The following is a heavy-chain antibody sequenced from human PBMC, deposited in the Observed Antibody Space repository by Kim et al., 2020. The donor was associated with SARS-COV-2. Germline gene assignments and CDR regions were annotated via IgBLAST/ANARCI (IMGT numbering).Heavy chain of an antibody. V-gene: IGHV4-39*01. J-gene: IGHJ4*02. D-gene: IGHD5-18*01. Sequence: SETLSLTCTVSGGSISSSSYYWGWNRQPPGKGLEWIGSIYYSGSTYYNPCLKSRVTISVDTSKNQFSLKLSSVTAADTAVYYCARLKSTAMVMGYWGQGTLVTVSS. CDR1: GGSISSSSYY. CDR2: IYYSGST. CDR3: ARLKSTAMVMGY.